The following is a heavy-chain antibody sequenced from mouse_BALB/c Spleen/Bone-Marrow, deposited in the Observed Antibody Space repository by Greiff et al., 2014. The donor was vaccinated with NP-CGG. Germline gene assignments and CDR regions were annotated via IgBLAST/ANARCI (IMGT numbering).Heavy chain of an antibody. J-gene: IGHJ4*01. CDR1: GFTFSNYG. CDR2: ISSDISYT. Sequence: EVQVVESGGDLVKPGGSLKLSCAASGFTFSNYGMSWVRQTPGKRLEGVGTISSDISYTYYPDCVKGRFTISRDNAKNTLCLQMSSLRSEDTAMYYCARHGRDYYAMDYWGQGTSVTVSS. CDR3: ARHGRDYYAMDY. V-gene: IGHV5-6*01.